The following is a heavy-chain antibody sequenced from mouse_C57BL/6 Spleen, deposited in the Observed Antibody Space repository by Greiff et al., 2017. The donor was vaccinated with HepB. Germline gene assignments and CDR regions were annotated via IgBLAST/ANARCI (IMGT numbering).Heavy chain of an antibody. CDR3: ARNSNLSYYGSSYYFDY. D-gene: IGHD1-1*01. V-gene: IGHV2-2*01. Sequence: VQGVESGPGLVQPSQSLSITCTVSGFSLTSYGVHWVRQSPGKGLEWLGVIWSGGSTDYNAAFISRLSISKDNSKSQVFFKMNSLQADDTAIYYCARNSNLSYYGSSYYFDYWGQGTTLTVSS. J-gene: IGHJ2*01. CDR2: IWSGGST. CDR1: GFSLTSYG.